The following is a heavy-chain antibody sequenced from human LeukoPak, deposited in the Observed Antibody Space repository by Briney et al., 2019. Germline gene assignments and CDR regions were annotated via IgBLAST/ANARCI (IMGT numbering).Heavy chain of an antibody. CDR2: INHSGST. V-gene: IGHV4-34*01. Sequence: SETLSLTCAVYGGSFSGYYWSWIRQPPGKGLEWTGEINHSGSTNYNPSLKSRVTISVDTSKNQFSLKLSPVTAADTAVYYCARGLLGLPVTYYYGSGSYLFDYWGQGTLVTVSS. D-gene: IGHD3-10*01. CDR1: GGSFSGYY. J-gene: IGHJ4*02. CDR3: ARGLLGLPVTYYYGSGSYLFDY.